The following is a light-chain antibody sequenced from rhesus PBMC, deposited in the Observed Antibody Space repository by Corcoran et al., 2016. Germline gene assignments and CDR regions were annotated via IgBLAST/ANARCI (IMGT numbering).Light chain of an antibody. V-gene: IGLV2S7*01. CDR3: CSYTTIETYI. Sequence: QSALTQPPSVSKSLGQSVAISCTGTSGDVGAYNYVSWYQQHPGKAPKLMIYDVGKRPSGVSDRFSGSKSGNTASLTISGLQAEDEADYYCCSYTTIETYIFGSGTRLTVL. CDR1: SGDVGAYNY. CDR2: DVG. J-gene: IGLJ1*01.